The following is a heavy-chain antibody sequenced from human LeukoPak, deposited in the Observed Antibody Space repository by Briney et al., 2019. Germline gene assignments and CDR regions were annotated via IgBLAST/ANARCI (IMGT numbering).Heavy chain of an antibody. D-gene: IGHD2-2*01. Sequence: SETLSLTCTVSGGSISSGGYYWSWIRQHPGKGLEWIGYIYYSGSTYYNPSLKSRVTISVDTSKNQFSLKLSSVTAADTAVYFCARDQEHCSGTSCYPYWYDSWGQGTLVTVSS. V-gene: IGHV4-31*03. CDR1: GGSISSGGYY. J-gene: IGHJ5*01. CDR2: IYYSGST. CDR3: ARDQEHCSGTSCYPYWYDS.